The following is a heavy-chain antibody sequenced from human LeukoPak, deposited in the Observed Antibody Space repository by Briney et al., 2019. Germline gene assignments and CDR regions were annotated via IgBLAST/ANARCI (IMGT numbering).Heavy chain of an antibody. Sequence: GRSLRLSCAASGFTFSSYGMHWVRQAPGKGLEWVAVIWYDGSNKYYADSVQGRFTISRDNSKNTLYLQMNSLRAEDTAVYYCARGLSDGDYFDSWGQGTLVTVSS. J-gene: IGHJ4*02. CDR1: GFTFSSYG. D-gene: IGHD2-21*01. V-gene: IGHV3-33*01. CDR2: IWYDGSNK. CDR3: ARGLSDGDYFDS.